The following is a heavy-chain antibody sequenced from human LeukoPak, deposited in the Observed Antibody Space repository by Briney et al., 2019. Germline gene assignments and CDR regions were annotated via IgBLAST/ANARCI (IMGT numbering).Heavy chain of an antibody. CDR1: GYTFTGFD. CDR2: MDPNSGDT. D-gene: IGHD2-8*01. CDR3: ASANFQH. J-gene: IGHJ1*01. Sequence: ASVKVSCKASGYTFTGFDINWVRQATGQGLEWMGWMDPNSGDTAYAQNLQGRVTITRSTSLTTAYMELSSLRSEDTAVYYCASANFQHWGQGTLVTVSS. V-gene: IGHV1-8*03.